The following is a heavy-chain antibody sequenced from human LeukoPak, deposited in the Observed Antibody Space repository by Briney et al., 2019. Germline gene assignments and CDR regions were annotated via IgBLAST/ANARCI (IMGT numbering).Heavy chain of an antibody. CDR2: INYIRTT. J-gene: IGHJ6*02. CDR1: GGSISSSY. Sequence: SETLSLTCTVSGGSISSSYWSWIRQPPGKGLEWIGYINYIRTTDYNPSLKSRVTISLDTSKNRFSLKLSSVTAADTAMYYCARSYSSSDHYYYYGMDVWGQGTTVTVSS. D-gene: IGHD6-13*01. CDR3: ARSYSSSDHYYYYGMDV. V-gene: IGHV4-59*08.